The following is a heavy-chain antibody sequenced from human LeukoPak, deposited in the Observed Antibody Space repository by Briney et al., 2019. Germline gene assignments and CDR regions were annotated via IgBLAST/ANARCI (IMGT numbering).Heavy chain of an antibody. CDR1: GYTFTSYY. CDR2: INPSGGST. CDR3: ARDYGDFSYYYYYYMDV. Sequence: ASVKVSCKASGYTFTSYYMHWVRQAPGQGLEWMGIINPSGGSTSYAQKFQGRVTMTRDTSTSTVYMELSSLRSEDTAVYYCARDYGDFSYYYYYYMDVWGKGTTVTVSS. V-gene: IGHV1-46*01. J-gene: IGHJ6*03. D-gene: IGHD4-17*01.